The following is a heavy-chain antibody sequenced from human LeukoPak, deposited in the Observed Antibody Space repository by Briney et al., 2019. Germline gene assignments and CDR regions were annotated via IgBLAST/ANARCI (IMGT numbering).Heavy chain of an antibody. CDR1: SGSFSGYY. D-gene: IGHD6-6*01. V-gene: IGHV4-34*01. J-gene: IGHJ3*02. CDR2: INHSGST. CDR3: AREYTTSSTAFDT. Sequence: SETLSLTCAVYSGSFSGYYWSWIRQPPGKGLEWIGEINHSGSTNYNPSLKSRVTISVDTSKNQFSLKLSSVTAADTAVYFCAREYTTSSTAFDTWGQGTMVTVSS.